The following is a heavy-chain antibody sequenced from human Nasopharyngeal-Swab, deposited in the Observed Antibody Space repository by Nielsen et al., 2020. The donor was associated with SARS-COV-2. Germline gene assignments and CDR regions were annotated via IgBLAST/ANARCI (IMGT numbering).Heavy chain of an antibody. V-gene: IGHV1-2*02. Sequence: ASVKVSCKASGYTFTNYYIHWVRQAPGQGLEWMGWINTNTGGTNSAQKFQGRVTMTRDTSISTAFMNLSRLTSDDTAVYYCAGTGGGGNYFYGMDVWGQGTTVTVSS. CDR1: GYTFTNYY. CDR3: AGTGGGGNYFYGMDV. CDR2: INTNTGGT. D-gene: IGHD3-16*01. J-gene: IGHJ6*02.